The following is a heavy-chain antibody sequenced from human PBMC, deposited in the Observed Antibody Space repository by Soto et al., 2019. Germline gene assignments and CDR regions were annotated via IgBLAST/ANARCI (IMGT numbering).Heavy chain of an antibody. CDR2: IGSRGETYAT. CDR3: AKDTYYYSSSGYYVFDS. J-gene: IGHJ4*02. V-gene: IGHV3-73*01. Sequence: GGSLRLSCSASGFTFGASALQWVRQASGKGLEWLGRIGSRGETYATTYADSVKGRVTISRDNSKDTVYLQMNSLRAEDTAVYYCAKDTYYYSSSGYYVFDSWGQGTLVTVSS. CDR1: GFTFGASA. D-gene: IGHD3-22*01.